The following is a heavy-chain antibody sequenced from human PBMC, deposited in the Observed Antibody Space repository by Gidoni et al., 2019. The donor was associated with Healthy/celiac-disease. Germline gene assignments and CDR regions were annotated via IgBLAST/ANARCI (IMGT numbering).Heavy chain of an antibody. CDR2: IYYSGST. CDR1: GGSVSRGSYY. J-gene: IGHJ5*02. V-gene: IGHV4-61*01. Sequence: QVQLQESGPGLVKPSETLSLTCTVSGGSVSRGSYYWSWIRQPPGKGLEWIGYIYYSGSTNYNPSLKSRVTISVDTSKNQFSLKLSSVTAADTAVYYCARDKEYYDSSGYNNWFDPWGQGTLVTVSS. CDR3: ARDKEYYDSSGYNNWFDP. D-gene: IGHD3-22*01.